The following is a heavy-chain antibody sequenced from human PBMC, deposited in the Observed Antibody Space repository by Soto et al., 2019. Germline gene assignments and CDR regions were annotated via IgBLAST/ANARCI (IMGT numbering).Heavy chain of an antibody. V-gene: IGHV3-33*01. CDR1: GFMFSNHG. CDR2: IWSDGNNR. J-gene: IGHJ4*02. D-gene: IGHD1-1*01. CDR3: VRGDNWNDEASDY. Sequence: QVQLVESGGGVVQPGRSLRLSCAASGFMFSNHGMHWVRQAPGKGREWVAVIWSDGNNRYYADSVKGRFTISRDNSKNTVYLQTNSMRAEDTAVYYCVRGDNWNDEASDYWGQGTLVNVSS.